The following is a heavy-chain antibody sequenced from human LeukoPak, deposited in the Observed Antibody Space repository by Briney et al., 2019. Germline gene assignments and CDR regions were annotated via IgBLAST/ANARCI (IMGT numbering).Heavy chain of an antibody. CDR3: ARYGSGSYSDSYGMDV. Sequence: ASVKVSCKASGYTFTSYDINWVRQATGQGLEWMGWMNPNSGNTGYAQKFQGRVTMTRNTYISTAYMELSSLRSEDTAVYYCARYGSGSYSDSYGMDVWGQGTTVTVSS. V-gene: IGHV1-8*01. D-gene: IGHD3-10*01. J-gene: IGHJ6*02. CDR1: GYTFTSYD. CDR2: MNPNSGNT.